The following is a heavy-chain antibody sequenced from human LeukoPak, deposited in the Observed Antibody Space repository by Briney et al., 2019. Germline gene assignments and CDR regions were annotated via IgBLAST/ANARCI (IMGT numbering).Heavy chain of an antibody. Sequence: GGSLRLSCAASGFTFSSYSMNWVRQAPGKGLEWVSSISSSSSYIYYADSVKGRFTISRVNAENSLYLQMNSLRAEDTAVYYCAREVGYYDSSGYSGMTYYFDYWGQGTLVTVSS. CDR1: GFTFSSYS. J-gene: IGHJ4*02. CDR3: AREVGYYDSSGYSGMTYYFDY. CDR2: ISSSSSYI. D-gene: IGHD3-22*01. V-gene: IGHV3-21*01.